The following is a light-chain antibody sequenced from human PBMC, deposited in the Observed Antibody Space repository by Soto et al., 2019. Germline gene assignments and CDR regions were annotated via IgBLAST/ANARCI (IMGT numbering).Light chain of an antibody. Sequence: EIVLTQSPGTLSLSLGERATLSCRASQTISGSYLAWYQQKPGQAPRLLIYGASSRATGIPDGFSGSGSGTYFTLTISRLEPEDFAVYYCQQYCRTFGQGTKV. CDR2: GAS. J-gene: IGKJ1*01. CDR3: QQYCRT. V-gene: IGKV3-20*01. CDR1: QTISGSY.